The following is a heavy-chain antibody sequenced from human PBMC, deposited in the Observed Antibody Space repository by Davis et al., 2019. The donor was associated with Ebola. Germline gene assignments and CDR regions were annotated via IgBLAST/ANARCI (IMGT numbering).Heavy chain of an antibody. V-gene: IGHV3-23*01. CDR2: ISGSGDRT. CDR1: GFTFSTYA. J-gene: IGHJ4*02. D-gene: IGHD4-17*01. Sequence: GGSLRLSCAASGFTFSTYAMSWVRQAPGKGLEWVSSISGSGDRTYYADSVRGRFSISRDNAKNSLSLQMNSLRDEDTAVYYCARDKRDYGEVDYWGQGTLVTVSS. CDR3: ARDKRDYGEVDY.